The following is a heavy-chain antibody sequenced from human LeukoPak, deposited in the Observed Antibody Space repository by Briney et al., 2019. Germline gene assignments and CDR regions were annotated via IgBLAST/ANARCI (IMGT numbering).Heavy chain of an antibody. D-gene: IGHD2-21*02. J-gene: IGHJ5*02. Sequence: SVKVSCKASGGTFSSYTISWVRQARGQGLEWMGRIIPILGIANYAQKVQGRVTITADKSSSTAYMELSSLRSEDTAVYYCARVSPTEDWFDPWGQGTLVTVSS. CDR2: IIPILGIA. CDR3: ARVSPTEDWFDP. V-gene: IGHV1-69*02. CDR1: GGTFSSYT.